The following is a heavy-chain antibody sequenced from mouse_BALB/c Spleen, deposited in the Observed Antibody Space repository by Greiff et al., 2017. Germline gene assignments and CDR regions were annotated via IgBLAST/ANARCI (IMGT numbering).Heavy chain of an antibody. CDR1: GFTFTDYY. D-gene: IGHD2-3*01. J-gene: IGHJ3*01. CDR2: IRNKANGYTT. Sequence: EVKVEESGGGLVQPGGSLRLSCATSGFTFTDYYMSWVRQPPGKALEWLGFIRNKANGYTTEYSASVKGRFTISRDNSQSILYLQMNTLRAEDSATYYCARAIYDGYYVAYWGQGTLVTVSA. V-gene: IGHV7-3*02. CDR3: ARAIYDGYYVAY.